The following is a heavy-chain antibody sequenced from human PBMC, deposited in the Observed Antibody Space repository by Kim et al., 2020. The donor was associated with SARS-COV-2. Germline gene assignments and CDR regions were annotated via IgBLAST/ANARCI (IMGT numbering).Heavy chain of an antibody. CDR1: GFTFSSYG. V-gene: IGHV3-30*18. D-gene: IGHD3-9*01. Sequence: GGSLRLSCAASGFTFSSYGMYWVRQAPGKGLEWVAVISYDGSDKYYADSVKGRFTISRDDSKNPLYLQVNSLRHEDTAVYHCAKVGGAGRTYFDWLHYGMDVWGQGTTVTVSS. CDR2: ISYDGSDK. J-gene: IGHJ6*02. CDR3: AKVGGAGRTYFDWLHYGMDV.